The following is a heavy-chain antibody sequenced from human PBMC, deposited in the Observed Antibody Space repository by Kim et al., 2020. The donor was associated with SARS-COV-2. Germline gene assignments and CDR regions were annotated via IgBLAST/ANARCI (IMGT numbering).Heavy chain of an antibody. D-gene: IGHD3-3*01. V-gene: IGHV4-39*01. CDR1: GGSISSSSYY. CDR3: ARHVLIFLEWSPWDHFDY. Sequence: SETLSLTCTVSGGSISSSSYYWGWIRQPPGKGLEWIGSIYYSGSTYYNPSLKSRVTISVDTSKNQFSLKLSSVTAADTAVYYCARHVLIFLEWSPWDHFDYWGQGTLVTVSS. CDR2: IYYSGST. J-gene: IGHJ4*02.